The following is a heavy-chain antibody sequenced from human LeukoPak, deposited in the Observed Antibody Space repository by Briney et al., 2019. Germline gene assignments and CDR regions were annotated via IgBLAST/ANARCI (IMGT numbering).Heavy chain of an antibody. CDR3: TKDRRGFSGYDPDDAFAI. CDR2: VSGSAVRT. CDR1: GFIFSQYG. D-gene: IGHD5-12*01. J-gene: IGHJ3*02. Sequence: GGSLRLSCTASGFIFSQYGMSWVRQGPGKGLEWVSTVSGSAVRTHYADSLKGRFTISRDNSKDTLYLQMNSLRAEDTAVYYCTKDRRGFSGYDPDDAFAIWGQGTMVTVSS. V-gene: IGHV3-23*01.